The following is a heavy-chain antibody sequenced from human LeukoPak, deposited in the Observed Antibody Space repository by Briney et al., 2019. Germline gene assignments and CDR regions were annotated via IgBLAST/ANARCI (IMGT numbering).Heavy chain of an antibody. CDR3: ATCDQDWGTFRY. CDR2: IKPNTGDT. J-gene: IGHJ4*02. V-gene: IGHV1-2*02. D-gene: IGHD3-16*02. CDR1: GYSFTDYY. Sequence: ASVKVSCKASGYSFTDYYIHWVRQAPGQGLEWMGWIKPNTGDTNYVEKFEGRVTRTRDTSSNTAYMELSGLTSDDTAVSYCATCDQDWGTFRYWGQGTLVTVSS.